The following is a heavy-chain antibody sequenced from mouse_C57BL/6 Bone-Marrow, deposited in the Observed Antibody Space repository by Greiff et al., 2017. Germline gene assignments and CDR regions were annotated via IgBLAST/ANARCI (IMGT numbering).Heavy chain of an antibody. Sequence: VQLQQSGAELARPGASVKLSCKASGYTFTSYGISWVKQRTGQGLEWIGEIYPRSGNTYYNEKFKGKATLTADKSSSTAYMELRRLTSEDSAVYFCARGGGQSRVDYWGQGTTLTVSS. CDR1: GYTFTSYG. V-gene: IGHV1-81*01. J-gene: IGHJ2*01. CDR2: IYPRSGNT. CDR3: ARGGGQSRVDY.